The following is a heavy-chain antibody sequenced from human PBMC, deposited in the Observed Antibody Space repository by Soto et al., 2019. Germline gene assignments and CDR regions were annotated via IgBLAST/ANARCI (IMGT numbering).Heavy chain of an antibody. CDR1: GISLSTSGVG. D-gene: IGHD2-15*01. J-gene: IGHJ4*02. CDR2: IYWDDDK. V-gene: IGHV2-5*02. CDR3: AHAKLVVAAFGY. Sequence: QITLKESGPTLVKPTQTLTLTCTFSGISLSTSGVGVGWIRQPPGKALEWLALIYWDDDKRYSPSLKSRLTITKDTSKNQVVLTMTNMDPVDAATYYCAHAKLVVAAFGYWGQGTLVTVST.